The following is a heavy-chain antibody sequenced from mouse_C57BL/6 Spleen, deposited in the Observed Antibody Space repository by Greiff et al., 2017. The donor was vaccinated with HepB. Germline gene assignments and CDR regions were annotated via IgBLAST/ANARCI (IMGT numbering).Heavy chain of an antibody. CDR1: GYTFTSYN. D-gene: IGHD1-1*01. Sequence: QVQLQQSGAELVRPGASVKMSCKASGYTFTSYNMHWVKQTPRHGLEWIGAIYPGNGDTSYNQKFKGKATLTVDKSSSTAYMQLSSLTSEDSAVYFCARWALARGSYFDYWGQGTTLTDSS. CDR2: IYPGNGDT. CDR3: ARWALARGSYFDY. J-gene: IGHJ2*01. V-gene: IGHV1-12*01.